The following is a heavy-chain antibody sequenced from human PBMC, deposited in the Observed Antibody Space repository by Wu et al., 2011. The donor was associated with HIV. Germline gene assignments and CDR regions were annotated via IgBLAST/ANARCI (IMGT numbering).Heavy chain of an antibody. CDR2: INPTMAA. D-gene: IGHD5-24*01. V-gene: IGHV1-2*02. J-gene: IGHJ6*02. CDR1: IHFTGYY. CDR3: ARDPTTTMATPRTYYYGMDV. Sequence: GAEVKEPWGLSRALLQGFWIHFTGYYMYWVRQAPGQGLEWVGWINPTMAAQTMHRSFQGRVTMTRDTSISTAYMELSRLRSDDTAVYYCARDPTTTMATPRTYYYGMDVWGQGTTVTVSS.